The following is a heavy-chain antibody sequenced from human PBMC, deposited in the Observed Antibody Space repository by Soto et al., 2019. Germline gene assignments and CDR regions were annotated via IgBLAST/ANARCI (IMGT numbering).Heavy chain of an antibody. CDR2: ISSSSSTI. CDR1: GFTFSSYS. CDR3: ARDATPQQQLSSDY. V-gene: IGHV3-48*01. Sequence: GGSLRLSCAASGFTFSSYSMNWVRQAPGKGLEWGSYISSSSSTIYYADSVKGRFTISRDNAKNSLYLQMNSLRAEDTAVYYCARDATPQQQLSSDYWGQGTLVTVSS. J-gene: IGHJ4*02. D-gene: IGHD5-18*01.